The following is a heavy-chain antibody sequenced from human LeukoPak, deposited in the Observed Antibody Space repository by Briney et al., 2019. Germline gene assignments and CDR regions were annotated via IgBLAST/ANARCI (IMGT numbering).Heavy chain of an antibody. CDR1: GFTFDDYA. D-gene: IGHD5-24*01. CDR3: AKDIWPGWWLQLDY. CDR2: ISGDGGRT. J-gene: IGHJ4*02. Sequence: PGGSLRLSCAASGFTFDDYAMHWVRQAPGKGLEWVSLISGDGGRTYYADSVKGRFTISRDNSKNSLYLQMNSLRTEDTALYYCAKDIWPGWWLQLDYWGQGTLVTVSS. V-gene: IGHV3-43*02.